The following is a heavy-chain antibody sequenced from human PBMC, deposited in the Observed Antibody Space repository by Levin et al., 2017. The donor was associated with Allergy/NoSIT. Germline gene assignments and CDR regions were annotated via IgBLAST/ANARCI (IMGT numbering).Heavy chain of an antibody. CDR3: ARDEGFGELLCY. Sequence: GESLKISCAASGFTFSSYSMNWVRQAPGKGLEWVSSISSSSSYIYYADSVKGRFTISRDNAKNSLYLQMNSLRAEDTAVYYCARDEGFGELLCYWGQGTLVTVSS. J-gene: IGHJ4*02. V-gene: IGHV3-21*01. CDR1: GFTFSSYS. CDR2: ISSSSSYI. D-gene: IGHD3-10*01.